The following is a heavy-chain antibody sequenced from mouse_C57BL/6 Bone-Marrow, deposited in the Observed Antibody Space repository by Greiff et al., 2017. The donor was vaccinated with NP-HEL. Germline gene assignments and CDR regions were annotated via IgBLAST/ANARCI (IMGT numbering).Heavy chain of an antibody. CDR2: IYPSDSAP. V-gene: IGHV1-61*01. CDR1: GYTFTSYW. CDR3: ARSGNYDAPNAMDY. D-gene: IGHD2-4*01. Sequence: QVQLQQSGAELVRPGSSVKLSCKAYGYTFTSYWLAWVKQRPGQGLEWIGNIYPSDSAPHYNQKLTDKATLTVDKSSSTAYMQLSSLTAEESAVYYCARSGNYDAPNAMDYWGQGTSVTGSS. J-gene: IGHJ4*01.